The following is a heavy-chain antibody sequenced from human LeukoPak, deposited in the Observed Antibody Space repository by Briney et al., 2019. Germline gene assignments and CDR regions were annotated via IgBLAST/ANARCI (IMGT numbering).Heavy chain of an antibody. CDR3: ARGSYCSGGSCMFDY. D-gene: IGHD2-15*01. CDR1: GGSVSSYY. Sequence: PSVTLSLTCTVSGGSVSSYYWSWIRQPPGKGREWIGHVYHTGNTNYNPSLKSRVTISADTSKNELSLKFSSVTAADTAVYYCARGSYCSGGSCMFDYWGQGTLVTVSS. CDR2: VYHTGNT. V-gene: IGHV4-59*02. J-gene: IGHJ4*02.